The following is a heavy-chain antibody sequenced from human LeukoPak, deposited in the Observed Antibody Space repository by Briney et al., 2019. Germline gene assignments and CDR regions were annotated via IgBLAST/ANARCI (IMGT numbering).Heavy chain of an antibody. D-gene: IGHD3-9*01. CDR3: ARNYDILTGYYAISDY. V-gene: IGHV3-30*04. CDR2: ISYDGSNK. J-gene: IGHJ4*02. Sequence: GGSLRLSCAASGFTFSTYVMHWVRQAPGKGLEWVAVISYDGSNKYYADSVKGRFTISRDNSKNTLYLQMNSLRAEDTAVYYCARNYDILTGYYAISDYWGQGTLVTVSS. CDR1: GFTFSTYV.